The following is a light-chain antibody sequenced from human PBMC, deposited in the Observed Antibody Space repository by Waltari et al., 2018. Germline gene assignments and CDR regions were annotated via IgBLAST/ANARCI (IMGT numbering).Light chain of an antibody. CDR2: DAS. CDR1: QSVSSY. V-gene: IGKV3-11*01. J-gene: IGKJ4*01. Sequence: EIVLTQSPATRSLSPGERATLSRRASQSVSSYLAWYQQKPGQAPRLLIYDASNRATGIPARFSGSGSGTDFTLTISSLEPEDFAVYYCQQRSNWPLTFGGGTKVEIK. CDR3: QQRSNWPLT.